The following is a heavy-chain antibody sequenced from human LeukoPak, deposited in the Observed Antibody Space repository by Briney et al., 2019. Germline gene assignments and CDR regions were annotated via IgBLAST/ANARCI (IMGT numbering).Heavy chain of an antibody. Sequence: GGSLRLSCAVSGFTVSTTYMSWVRQAPGKGLEWVSVLYPGGSTYYADSVKGRFTISRDNSKNTLYFQMNSLRVDDTAVYYCARGTGDFDYWGQGTLVTVSS. D-gene: IGHD3-10*01. J-gene: IGHJ4*02. CDR1: GFTVSTTY. V-gene: IGHV3-53*01. CDR3: ARGTGDFDY. CDR2: LYPGGST.